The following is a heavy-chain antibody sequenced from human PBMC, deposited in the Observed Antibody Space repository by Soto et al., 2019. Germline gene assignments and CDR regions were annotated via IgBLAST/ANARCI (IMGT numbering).Heavy chain of an antibody. D-gene: IGHD2-15*01. CDR3: AREVGVVVAATGDWFDP. CDR2: IKQDGSEK. CDR1: GFTFSSYW. J-gene: IGHJ5*02. Sequence: GGSLRLSCAASGFTFSSYWMSWVRQAPGKGLEWVANIKQDGSEKYYVDSVKGRFTISRDNAKNSLYLQMNSLRAEDTAVYYCAREVGVVVAATGDWFDPWGQGTLVTVSS. V-gene: IGHV3-7*01.